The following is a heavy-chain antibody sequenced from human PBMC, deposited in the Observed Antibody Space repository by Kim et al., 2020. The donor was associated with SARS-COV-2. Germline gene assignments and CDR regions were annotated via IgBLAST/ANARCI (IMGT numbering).Heavy chain of an antibody. CDR3: ARTLVGGGDYGTQYYYYYGMDV. V-gene: IGHV5-10-1*01. D-gene: IGHD4-17*01. CDR2: IDPSDSYT. CDR1: GYSFTSYW. J-gene: IGHJ6*02. Sequence: GESLKISCKGSGYSFTSYWISWVRQMPGKGLEWMGRIDPSDSYTNYSPSFQGHVTISADKSISTAYLQWSSLKASDTAMYYCARTLVGGGDYGTQYYYYYGMDVWGQGTTVTVSS.